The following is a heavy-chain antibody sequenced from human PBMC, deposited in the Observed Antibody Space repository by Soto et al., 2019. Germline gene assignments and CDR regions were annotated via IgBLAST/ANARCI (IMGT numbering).Heavy chain of an antibody. D-gene: IGHD2-2*01. J-gene: IGHJ6*03. V-gene: IGHV5-51*01. CDR2: IYPGDSDT. CDR3: ARHTEVVVPAAIPGSPHYYYYYMDV. CDR1: GYSFTSYW. Sequence: LGESLKISCKGSGYSFTSYWIGWVRQMPGKGLEWMGIIYPGDSDTRYSPSFQGQVTISADKSISTAYLQWSSLKASDTAMYYCARHTEVVVPAAIPGSPHYYYYYMDVWGKGTTVTVSS.